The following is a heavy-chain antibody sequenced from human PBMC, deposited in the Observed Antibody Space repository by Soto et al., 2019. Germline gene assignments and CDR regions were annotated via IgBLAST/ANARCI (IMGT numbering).Heavy chain of an antibody. CDR2: ISSSSSTI. Sequence: EVQLVESGGGLVQPGGSLRLSCAASGFTFSSYSMNWVRQAPGKGLEWVSHISSSSSTIYYADSVKGRFTISRDNAKNSLYLQMNSLRAEDTAVYYCARDPRRPTGFDYWGQGTLVTVSS. CDR1: GFTFSSYS. CDR3: ARDPRRPTGFDY. J-gene: IGHJ4*02. V-gene: IGHV3-48*01.